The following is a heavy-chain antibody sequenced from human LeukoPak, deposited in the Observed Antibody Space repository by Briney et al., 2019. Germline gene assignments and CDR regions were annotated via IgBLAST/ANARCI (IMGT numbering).Heavy chain of an antibody. CDR1: GGTFSNYA. D-gene: IGHD5-12*01. J-gene: IGHJ4*02. CDR3: ARSTRSYSGYDFPAY. V-gene: IGHV1-69*05. CDR2: IIPIFGTA. Sequence: SVMVSCKASGGTFSNYAISWVRQAPGQGLEWMGGIIPIFGTANYAQKFQGRVTITTDESTSTAYMELSSLRSEDTAVYYCARSTRSYSGYDFPAYWGQGTLVTVSS.